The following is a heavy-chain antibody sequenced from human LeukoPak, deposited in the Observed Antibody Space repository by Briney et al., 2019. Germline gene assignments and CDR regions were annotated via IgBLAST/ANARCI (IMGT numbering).Heavy chain of an antibody. CDR1: GYAFTGYY. J-gene: IGHJ4*02. CDR3: ARDLGIGGHFDY. V-gene: IGHV1-18*04. CDR2: ISAYNGNT. Sequence: GASVKVSCKASGYAFTGYYMHWVRQAPGQGLEWMGWISAYNGNTNYAQKLQGRVTMTTDTSTSTAYMELRSLRSDDTAVYYCARDLGIGGHFDYWGQGTLVTVSS. D-gene: IGHD7-27*01.